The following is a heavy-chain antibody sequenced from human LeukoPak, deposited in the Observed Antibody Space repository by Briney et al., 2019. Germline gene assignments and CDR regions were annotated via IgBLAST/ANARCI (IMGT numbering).Heavy chain of an antibody. V-gene: IGHV1-2*02. CDR1: GYTFTGYY. CDR3: ASGVEYYYDTSGYLDY. CDR2: INPNSGGT. J-gene: IGHJ4*02. Sequence: APVKVSCKASGYTFTGYYMHWVRQAPGQGLESVGWINPNSGGTNYAQKFQGRVTMTRDTSISTAYMELSRLRSDDTAVYYCASGVEYYYDTSGYLDYWGQGTLVTVSS. D-gene: IGHD3-22*01.